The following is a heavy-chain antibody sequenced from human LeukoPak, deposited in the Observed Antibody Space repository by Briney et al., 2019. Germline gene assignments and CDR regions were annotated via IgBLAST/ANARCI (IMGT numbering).Heavy chain of an antibody. D-gene: IGHD3-10*01. CDR3: ARARGRVRGGLDY. Sequence: PSETLSLTCTVSGGSISSYYWSWIRQPPGKGLEWIGYIYYSGSTNYNPSLKSRVTISVDTSKNQFSLKLSSVTAADTAVYYCARARGRVRGGLDYWGQGTLVTVTS. CDR2: IYYSGST. V-gene: IGHV4-59*01. CDR1: GGSISSYY. J-gene: IGHJ4*02.